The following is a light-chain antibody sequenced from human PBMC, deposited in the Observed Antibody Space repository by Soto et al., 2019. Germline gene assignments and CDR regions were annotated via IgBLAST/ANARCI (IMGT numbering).Light chain of an antibody. J-gene: IGKJ1*01. CDR3: QKYNSAPPA. CDR2: ASS. V-gene: IGKV1-27*01. CDR1: QGISNY. Sequence: DIQMTQSPSSLSASVADRVTITCRASQGISNYLAWYQQKPGKVPKVLIYASSTLQSGVPSRFSGSGSGTDFTLSISSLQPEDVATYYCQKYNSAPPAFGQGTKVEIK.